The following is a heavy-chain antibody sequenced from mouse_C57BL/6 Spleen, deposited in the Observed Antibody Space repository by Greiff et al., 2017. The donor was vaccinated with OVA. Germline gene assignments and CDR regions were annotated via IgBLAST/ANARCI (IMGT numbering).Heavy chain of an antibody. V-gene: IGHV1-18*01. CDR3: AIPYYYGSSYGYFDY. D-gene: IGHD1-1*01. CDR1: GYTFTDYN. J-gene: IGHJ2*01. CDR2: INPNNGGT. Sequence: EVQLQQSGPELVKPGASVKIPCKASGYTFTDYNMDWVKQSHGKSLEWIGDINPNNGGTIYNQKFKGKATLTVDKSSSTAYMELRSLTSEDTAVYYCAIPYYYGSSYGYFDYWGQGTTLTVSS.